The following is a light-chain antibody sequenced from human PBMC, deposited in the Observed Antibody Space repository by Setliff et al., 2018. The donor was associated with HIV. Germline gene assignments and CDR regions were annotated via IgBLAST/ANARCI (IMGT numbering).Light chain of an antibody. CDR1: SSDVGSYSL. CDR2: EVT. V-gene: IGLV2-23*02. CDR3: CSYAGSSTPYV. J-gene: IGLJ1*01. Sequence: QSVLAQPASVSGSPGQSITISCTGTSSDVGSYSLVSWYQQHPGKAPKLIIYEVTKRPSGVSNRFSGSKSGNTASLTISGLQAEDEADYYCCSYAGSSTPYVFGTGTKV.